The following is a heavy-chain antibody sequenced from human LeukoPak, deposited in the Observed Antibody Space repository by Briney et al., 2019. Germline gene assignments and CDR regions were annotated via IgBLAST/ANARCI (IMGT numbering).Heavy chain of an antibody. CDR2: IWYDGSNK. CDR3: AKDRGQMEGLLIDY. CDR1: EFTFSSYG. V-gene: IGHV3-33*06. D-gene: IGHD3-3*01. J-gene: IGHJ4*02. Sequence: GRSLRLSCAASEFTFSSYGMHWVRQAPGKGLEWVAVIWYDGSNKYYADSVKGRFTISRDNSKNTLYLQMNSLRAEDTAVYYCAKDRGQMEGLLIDYWGQGTLVTVSS.